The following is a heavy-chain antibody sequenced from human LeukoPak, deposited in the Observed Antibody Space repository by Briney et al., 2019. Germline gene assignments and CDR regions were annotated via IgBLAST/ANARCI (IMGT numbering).Heavy chain of an antibody. J-gene: IGHJ4*02. CDR2: FDPEDRET. CDR1: GYTLTELS. D-gene: IGHD7-27*01. Sequence: GASVKVSCKVSGYTLTELSMHWVRQAPGKGLEWMGGFDPEDRETIYAQKFQGRVTMTTDTSTSTAYMDLRSLRSDDTAVYHCARDLGTYYNDYWGQGTLVTVSS. V-gene: IGHV1-24*01. CDR3: ARDLGTYYNDY.